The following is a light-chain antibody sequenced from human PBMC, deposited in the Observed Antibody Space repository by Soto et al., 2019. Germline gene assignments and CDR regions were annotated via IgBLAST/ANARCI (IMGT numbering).Light chain of an antibody. CDR1: QSLLHSNGYNY. Sequence: DIVMTQSPLSLPVTPGEPASISCRSSQSLLHSNGYNYLDWYLQKPGQSPQLLIYLGSNRASGVPDRFSGSGSGTDFTLKISRVEAEDVGVYYCMQALQTPFTFGPGTKLDL. J-gene: IGKJ3*01. V-gene: IGKV2-28*01. CDR3: MQALQTPFT. CDR2: LGS.